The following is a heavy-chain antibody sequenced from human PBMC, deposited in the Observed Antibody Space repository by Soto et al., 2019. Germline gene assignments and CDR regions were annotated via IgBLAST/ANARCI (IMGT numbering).Heavy chain of an antibody. V-gene: IGHV4-39*01. Sequence: ASETLSLTCTVSGASISSSDCYWGWIRQPPGKGLEWIGSIYSTGSTYYNPSLKSRVTISIDTSKNQFSLKLSSVTAADTAVYSCARHVGLYNSNGMDVWGQGTTVTVSS. J-gene: IGHJ6*02. CDR1: GASISSSDCY. D-gene: IGHD1-20*01. CDR2: IYSTGST. CDR3: ARHVGLYNSNGMDV.